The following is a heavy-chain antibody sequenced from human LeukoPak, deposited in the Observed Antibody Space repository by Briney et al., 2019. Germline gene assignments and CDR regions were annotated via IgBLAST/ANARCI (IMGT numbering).Heavy chain of an antibody. CDR1: GYTFTSYG. Sequence: ASVTVSCTASGYTFTSYGISWVRQAPGQGLEWMGWISAYNGNTNYAQKLQGRVTMTTDTSTSTAYMELRSLRSDDTAVYYCARVGYYGSGSYPPSDSDFDYWGQGTLVTVSS. D-gene: IGHD3-10*01. V-gene: IGHV1-18*01. J-gene: IGHJ4*02. CDR2: ISAYNGNT. CDR3: ARVGYYGSGSYPPSDSDFDY.